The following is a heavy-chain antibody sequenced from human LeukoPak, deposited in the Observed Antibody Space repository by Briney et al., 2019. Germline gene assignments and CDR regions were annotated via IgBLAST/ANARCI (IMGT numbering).Heavy chain of an antibody. CDR1: GFSFSTFT. V-gene: IGHV3-21*01. CDR3: ARPIQGAFDI. CDR2: ISSSSSYI. Sequence: GGSLRLSCEASGFSFSTFTMNWVRQAPGKGLEWVSSISSSSSYIYYADSVKGRFTISRDNAKNTLYLQMNSLRAEDTAVYYCARPIQGAFDIWGQGTMVTVSS. J-gene: IGHJ3*02.